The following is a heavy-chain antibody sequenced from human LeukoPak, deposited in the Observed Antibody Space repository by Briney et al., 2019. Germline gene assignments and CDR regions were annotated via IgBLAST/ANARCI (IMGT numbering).Heavy chain of an antibody. CDR3: ARDGTVAGTFYYGMDV. CDR2: ISGSGGST. CDR1: GFTFSSYA. V-gene: IGHV3-23*01. Sequence: RGSLRLSCAASGFTFSSYAMSWVRQAPGKGLEWVSAISGSGGSTYYADSVKGRFTISRDNSKNTLYLQMNSLRAGDTAVYYCARDGTVAGTFYYGMDVWGQGTTVTVSS. D-gene: IGHD6-19*01. J-gene: IGHJ6*02.